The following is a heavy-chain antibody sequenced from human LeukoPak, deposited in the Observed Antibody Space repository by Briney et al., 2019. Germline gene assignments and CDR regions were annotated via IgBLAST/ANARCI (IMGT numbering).Heavy chain of an antibody. D-gene: IGHD3-22*01. V-gene: IGHV3-21*01. Sequence: PGGSLRLSSAASGFIFISFSTNWVRQAPGQGLEWVSSISSSSSYIYYADSVKGRFTISRDNAKNSLYLQMNSLRAEDTAVYYCAREYYYDSTAPGALDTCGQGTMVTVSS. CDR3: AREYYYDSTAPGALDT. CDR2: ISSSSSYI. CDR1: GFIFISFS. J-gene: IGHJ3*02.